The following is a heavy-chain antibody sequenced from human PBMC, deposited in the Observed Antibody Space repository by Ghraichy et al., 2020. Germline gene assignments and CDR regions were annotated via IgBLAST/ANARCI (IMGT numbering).Heavy chain of an antibody. D-gene: IGHD6-13*01. Sequence: GGSLRLSCAVSGLTFSSHWMHWVRQAPGKGLEWVSRINRDGSSTDYAHSVKGRFTISRDNAKDTLYLQMNSLRVEDMAVYYCATYSRSWTYFDYWGQGTLVTVSS. CDR3: ATYSRSWTYFDY. CDR2: INRDGSST. CDR1: GLTFSSHW. J-gene: IGHJ4*02. V-gene: IGHV3-74*01.